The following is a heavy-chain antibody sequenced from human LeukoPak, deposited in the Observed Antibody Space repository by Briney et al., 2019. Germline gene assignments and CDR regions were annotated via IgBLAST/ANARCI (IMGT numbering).Heavy chain of an antibody. CDR3: ARDRSGDGYYFDY. J-gene: IGHJ4*02. CDR1: GGSISSFY. D-gene: IGHD2-21*01. Sequence: SETLSLTCSVSGGSISSFYWSWIRQPPGKGLEWIGDIYSSGSTNYNPSLKSRVTISVDTSKDQFSLKMSSLFVADTALYYCARDRSGDGYYFDYWGQGTLVTVSS. CDR2: IYSSGST. V-gene: IGHV4-59*01.